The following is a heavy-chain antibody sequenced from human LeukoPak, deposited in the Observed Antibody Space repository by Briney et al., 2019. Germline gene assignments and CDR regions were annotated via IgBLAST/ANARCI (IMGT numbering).Heavy chain of an antibody. CDR2: FIPILAAA. CDR1: GGTFSDHA. J-gene: IGHJ6*04. Sequence: ASVKVSCKASGGTFSDHALNWVRQAPGQGLEWMGVFIPILAAANSTQKFQGRVTITADISTNTVYMELSSLRSEDTAVYFCAGIPVFGVVLHQEPVWGKGTTVAVSS. V-gene: IGHV1-69*10. D-gene: IGHD3-3*01. CDR3: AGIPVFGVVLHQEPV.